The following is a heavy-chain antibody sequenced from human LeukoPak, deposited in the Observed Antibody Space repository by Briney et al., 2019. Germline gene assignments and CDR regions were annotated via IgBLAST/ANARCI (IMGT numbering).Heavy chain of an antibody. CDR1: GFTFRNYG. CDR3: AKFQGFGDFPDSNLDY. J-gene: IGHJ4*02. V-gene: IGHV3-23*01. Sequence: GGSLRLSCAASGFTFRNYGMSWVRQAPGKGLEWVSAISGSGGTTFYAVSVKGRLTISRDSSKNTLFLQMNSLRAEDTAIYYCAKFQGFGDFPDSNLDYWGQGTLVSVSS. D-gene: IGHD3-10*01. CDR2: ISGSGGTT.